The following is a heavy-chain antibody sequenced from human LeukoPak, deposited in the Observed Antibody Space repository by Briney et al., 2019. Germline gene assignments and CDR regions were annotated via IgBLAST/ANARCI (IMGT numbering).Heavy chain of an antibody. D-gene: IGHD3-16*01. CDR3: ALVTFGDYIDY. CDR1: GFTFSSYA. J-gene: IGHJ4*02. V-gene: IGHV3-23*01. CDR2: ISGSGGST. Sequence: GGSLRLSCAASGFTFSSYAMSWVRQAPGRGLEWVSVISGSGGSTYYADSVKGRFTISRDNSKNTPYLQMNSLRSDDTAVYYCALVTFGDYIDYWGQGTLVTVSS.